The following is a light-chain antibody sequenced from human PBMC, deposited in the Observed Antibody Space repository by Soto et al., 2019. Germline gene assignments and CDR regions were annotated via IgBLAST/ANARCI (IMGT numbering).Light chain of an antibody. CDR1: QSISSW. CDR3: QQYNSRPWS. J-gene: IGKJ1*01. V-gene: IGKV1-5*03. Sequence: DIQMNQSPSTLSASVGDRVTITCRASQSISSWLAWYQQKPGKAPKLLIYKASSLESGVPSRFSGSGSGTEFTLTISSLQPDDFATYYCQQYNSRPWSFGQGTKVEIK. CDR2: KAS.